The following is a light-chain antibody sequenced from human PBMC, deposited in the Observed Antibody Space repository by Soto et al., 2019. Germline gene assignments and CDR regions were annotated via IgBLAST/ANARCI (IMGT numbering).Light chain of an antibody. J-gene: IGKJ1*01. Sequence: DIQMTQSPYTLSGSVGDRVTITCRASQTISSWLDWYQQKPGKAPKLLIYTASTLKSGVPSRFSGSGSGTEFTLTISSLQPDDFATYYCQHYNSYSEAVGQGTKVDI. CDR1: QTISSW. CDR3: QHYNSYSEA. CDR2: TAS. V-gene: IGKV1-5*03.